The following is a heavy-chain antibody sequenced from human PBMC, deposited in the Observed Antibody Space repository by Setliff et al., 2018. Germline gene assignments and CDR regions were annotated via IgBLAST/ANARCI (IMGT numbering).Heavy chain of an antibody. V-gene: IGHV4-38-2*02. D-gene: IGHD6-19*01. Sequence: SETLSLTCTVSGYSISSGYIWGWIRQPPGKGLEWVGNIGHTGSINYNPSLKSRLTISRDTSKNQVSLKLNSVTAADMAVYYCASEQWLDPPGYYYMDVWAKGTTVTVSS. CDR2: IGHTGSI. CDR3: ASEQWLDPPGYYYMDV. CDR1: GYSISSGYI. J-gene: IGHJ6*03.